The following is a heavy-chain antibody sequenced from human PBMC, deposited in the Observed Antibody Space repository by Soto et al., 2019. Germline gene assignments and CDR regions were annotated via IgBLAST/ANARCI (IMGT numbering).Heavy chain of an antibody. CDR2: INPSGCST. CDR3: ASDAGVATPYYYGMDV. Sequence: ASVKVSCKASGYTFTSYYMHWVRQAPGQGLEWMGIINPSGCSTSYAQKFQGRVTMTRDTSTSTVYMELSSLRSEDTAVYYCASDAGVATPYYYGMDVWGQGTTVTVSS. CDR1: GYTFTSYY. J-gene: IGHJ6*02. V-gene: IGHV1-46*01. D-gene: IGHD5-12*01.